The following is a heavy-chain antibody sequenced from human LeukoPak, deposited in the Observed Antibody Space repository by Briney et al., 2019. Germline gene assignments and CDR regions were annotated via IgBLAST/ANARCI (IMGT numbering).Heavy chain of an antibody. CDR1: GYTFTSYY. V-gene: IGHV1-46*01. CDR3: ARNPSGSGIPYYFDY. D-gene: IGHD3-10*01. J-gene: IGHJ4*02. CDR2: INPSGGST. Sequence: ASVKVSCKASGYTFTSYYMHWVRQAPGQGLEWMGIINPSGGSTSYAQKFQGRVTMTRDTSTSTVYMELSSLRSEDTAVCYCARNPSGSGIPYYFDYWGQGTLVTVSS.